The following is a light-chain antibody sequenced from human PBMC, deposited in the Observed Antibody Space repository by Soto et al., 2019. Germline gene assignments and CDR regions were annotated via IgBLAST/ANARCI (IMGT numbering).Light chain of an antibody. CDR3: QQSYSTPT. V-gene: IGKV1-39*01. Sequence: DIQMTQSPSSLSASVGDRVTITFRASQSISSYLNWYQQKPGKAPKLPIYAASSLQSGVPSRFSGSGSGTDFTLTISSLQPEDFATYYCQQSYSTPTFGQGTRLEIK. CDR1: QSISSY. CDR2: AAS. J-gene: IGKJ5*01.